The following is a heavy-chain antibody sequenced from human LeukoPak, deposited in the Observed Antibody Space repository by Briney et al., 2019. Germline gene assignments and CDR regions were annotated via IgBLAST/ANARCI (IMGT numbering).Heavy chain of an antibody. D-gene: IGHD3-16*01. CDR3: ARDLGRGVLRS. J-gene: IGHJ5*02. Sequence: PSETLSLTCTVSGGSISSYYLSWIRQPPGKGLEWIGYIYYSGSTNYNPSLKRRVTISVDTSKNQFSLKLGSVTAADTAVYYCARDLGRGVLRSWGQGTLVTVSS. CDR1: GGSISSYY. CDR2: IYYSGST. V-gene: IGHV4-59*01.